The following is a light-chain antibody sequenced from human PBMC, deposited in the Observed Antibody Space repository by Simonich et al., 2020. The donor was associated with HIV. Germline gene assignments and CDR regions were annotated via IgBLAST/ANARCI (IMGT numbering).Light chain of an antibody. CDR3: QQYNSYSWT. CDR1: QRISSW. CDR2: KAA. Sequence: DIQMTQSPSTLSASVGDRITITCRASQRISSWLAWYQQKPGKAPKLLIYKAASLESGVPSRFSGSGFGTEFTLTISSLQPDDFATYYFQQYNSYSWTFGQGTKVEIK. V-gene: IGKV1-5*03. J-gene: IGKJ1*01.